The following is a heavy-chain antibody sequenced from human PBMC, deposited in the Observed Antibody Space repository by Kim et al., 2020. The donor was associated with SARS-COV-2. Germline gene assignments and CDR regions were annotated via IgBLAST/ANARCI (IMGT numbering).Heavy chain of an antibody. CDR3: ARTGYSSNSIDY. D-gene: IGHD6-19*01. Sequence: YVDSVKGRFTISRDNAKNSVYLQINSLRVEDTAVYFCARTGYSSNSIDYWGQGTLVTVPS. V-gene: IGHV3-7*01. J-gene: IGHJ4*02.